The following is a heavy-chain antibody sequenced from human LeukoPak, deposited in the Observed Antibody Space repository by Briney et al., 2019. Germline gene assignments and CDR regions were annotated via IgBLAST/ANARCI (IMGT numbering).Heavy chain of an antibody. Sequence: ASVKVSCKVSGYTLTELSMHWVRQAPGKGLEWMGGFDPEDGETIYAQKFQGRVTMTEDTSTDTAYMELSSLRSEDTAVYFCTRSGVVGAPGDFDCWGQGTLITVSS. CDR3: TRSGVVGAPGDFDC. D-gene: IGHD2-15*01. CDR1: GYTLTELS. J-gene: IGHJ4*02. V-gene: IGHV1-24*01. CDR2: FDPEDGET.